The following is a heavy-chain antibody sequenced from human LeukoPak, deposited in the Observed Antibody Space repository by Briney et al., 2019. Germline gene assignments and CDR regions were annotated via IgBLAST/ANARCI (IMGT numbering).Heavy chain of an antibody. Sequence: GGSLRLSCAASGFTFNCCWMSWVRQAPGKGLEWVANIQQGGSGKYYVDSVKGRFTISRDSAKNSVYLQMDSLRAEDTALYYCARVYSSSSGKNAFDIWGQGTMVTVSP. CDR1: GFTFNCCW. CDR2: IQQGGSGK. V-gene: IGHV3-7*05. D-gene: IGHD6-6*01. CDR3: ARVYSSSSGKNAFDI. J-gene: IGHJ3*02.